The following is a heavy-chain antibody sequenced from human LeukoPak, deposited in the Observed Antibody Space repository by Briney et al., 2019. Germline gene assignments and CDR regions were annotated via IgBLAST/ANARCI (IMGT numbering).Heavy chain of an antibody. J-gene: IGHJ4*02. Sequence: SETLSLTCAVYGGSFSGYYWSWIRQPPGEGLEWIGEINHSGSTNYNPSLKSRVTISVDTSKNQFSLKLSSVTAADTAVYYCARATNIDPPDYWGQGTLVTVSS. CDR1: GGSFSGYY. CDR2: INHSGST. V-gene: IGHV4-34*01. CDR3: ARATNIDPPDY.